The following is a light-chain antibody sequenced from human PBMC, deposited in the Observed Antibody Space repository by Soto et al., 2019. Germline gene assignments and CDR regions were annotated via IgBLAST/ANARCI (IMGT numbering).Light chain of an antibody. Sequence: EIVMTQSPATLSVSPGERATLSCRASQTIYSNVAWYQQRPGQAPRLLIYRASTRATGIPARFSGSGSGTEFTLTISSLQSEDFAVYYCQQYNNWPPVTFGQGTKVDIK. J-gene: IGKJ1*01. V-gene: IGKV3-15*01. CDR1: QTIYSN. CDR2: RAS. CDR3: QQYNNWPPVT.